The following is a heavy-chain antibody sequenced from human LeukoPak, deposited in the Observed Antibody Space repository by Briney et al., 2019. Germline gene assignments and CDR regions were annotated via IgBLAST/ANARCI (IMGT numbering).Heavy chain of an antibody. V-gene: IGHV4-4*08. D-gene: IGHD2-15*01. CDR1: GGSVSSYY. J-gene: IGHJ4*02. CDR2: IHNSGRT. CDR3: ARDYCSGGSCYPTYDY. Sequence: SETLSLTCSVPGGSVSSYYWSWIRQSPGKGLQWIGYIHNSGRTNYNPSLKSRVTGFVDTSKNQVSLRLSSVTAADTAVYYCARDYCSGGSCYPTYDYWGQGTLVTVSS.